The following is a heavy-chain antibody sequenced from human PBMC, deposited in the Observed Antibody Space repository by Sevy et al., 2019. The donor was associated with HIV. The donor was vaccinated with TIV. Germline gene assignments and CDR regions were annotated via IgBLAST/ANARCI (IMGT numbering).Heavy chain of an antibody. CDR3: AKTTYDSSGYYWYYFDY. CDR2: ISGSGGST. V-gene: IGHV3-23*01. D-gene: IGHD3-22*01. Sequence: GGSLRLSCAASGFTFSSYAMSWVRQAPGKGLEWVSAISGSGGSTYYADSVKGRFTISRDNSKNTVYLQMNSLRAEDTAVYYCAKTTYDSSGYYWYYFDYWGQGTLVTVSS. J-gene: IGHJ4*02. CDR1: GFTFSSYA.